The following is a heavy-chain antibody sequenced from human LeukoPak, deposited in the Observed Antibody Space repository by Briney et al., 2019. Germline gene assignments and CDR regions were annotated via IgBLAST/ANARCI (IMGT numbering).Heavy chain of an antibody. CDR2: ISSNGGST. V-gene: IGHV3-64D*06. Sequence: GSLRLSCAASGFTFSSYNMNWVRQAPGKGLEYVSAISSNGGSTYYADSVKGRFTISRDNSKNTLHLQMSSLRAEDTAVYYCVKGVEMATGKFDYWGQGTLVTVSS. CDR3: VKGVEMATGKFDY. J-gene: IGHJ4*02. CDR1: GFTFSSYN. D-gene: IGHD5-24*01.